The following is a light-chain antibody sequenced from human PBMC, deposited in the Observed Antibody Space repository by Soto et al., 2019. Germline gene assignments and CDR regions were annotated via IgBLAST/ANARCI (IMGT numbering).Light chain of an antibody. V-gene: IGKV1-5*03. Sequence: DIQMTQSPSILSGSVGDRVTITCRASQTISSWLAWYQQKPGKAPKLLIYKASTLKSGVPSRFSGSESGTEFTLTISSLQPDDFATYYCQQYNSYQGTFGQGTKVDIK. CDR2: KAS. CDR3: QQYNSYQGT. J-gene: IGKJ1*01. CDR1: QTISSW.